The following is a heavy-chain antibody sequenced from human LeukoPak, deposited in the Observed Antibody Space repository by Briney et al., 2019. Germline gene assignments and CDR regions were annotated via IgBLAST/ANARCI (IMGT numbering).Heavy chain of an antibody. Sequence: GGSLRLSCAASGFTFSNYGMHWVRQAPGKGLEWVAFIRYDGSNKYYADSVKGRFTISRDNSKNTLYLQMNSLRAEDTAVYYCAKGNYGDKDAFDIWGQGTMVTVSS. CDR2: IRYDGSNK. J-gene: IGHJ3*02. CDR1: GFTFSNYG. CDR3: AKGNYGDKDAFDI. V-gene: IGHV3-30*02. D-gene: IGHD4-17*01.